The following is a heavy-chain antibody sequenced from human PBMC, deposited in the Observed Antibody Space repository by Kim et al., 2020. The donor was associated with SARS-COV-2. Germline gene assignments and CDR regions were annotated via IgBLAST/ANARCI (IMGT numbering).Heavy chain of an antibody. CDR3: AKGLYSIRWYFDL. J-gene: IGHJ2*01. Sequence: YPDSVKGRFSISRDNSKNILYLQMNRLTAEDTAVDYCAKGLYSIRWYFDLWGRGTLVTVYS. D-gene: IGHD2-8*01. V-gene: IGHV3-23*01.